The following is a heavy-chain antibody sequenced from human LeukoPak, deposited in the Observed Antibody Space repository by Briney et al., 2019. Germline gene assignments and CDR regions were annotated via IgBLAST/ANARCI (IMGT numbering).Heavy chain of an antibody. D-gene: IGHD1-26*01. CDR3: ARTLFSGTYPYYFDY. V-gene: IGHV4-31*11. Sequence: SETLSLTCAVYGGSFSGYYWSWIRQHPGKGLEWIGYIYYSGSTYYNPSLKSRVTISVDTSKNQFSLKLSSVTAADTAVYYCARTLFSGTYPYYFDYWGQGTLVTVSS. J-gene: IGHJ4*02. CDR1: GGSFSGYY. CDR2: IYYSGST.